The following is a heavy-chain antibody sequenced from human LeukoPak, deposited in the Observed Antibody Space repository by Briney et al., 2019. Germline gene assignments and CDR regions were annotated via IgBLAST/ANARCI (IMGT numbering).Heavy chain of an antibody. CDR3: AVTRGYSGYDFRFNC. CDR2: MNPNSGNT. D-gene: IGHD5-12*01. J-gene: IGHJ4*02. Sequence: ASVKVSCKVSGYTFTNYDINWVRQASGQGLEWMGWMNPNSGNTGYAQKFQGRVTMTRNIAISTAYMELSSLRSEDTAVYYCAVTRGYSGYDFRFNCWGQGTLVTVSS. V-gene: IGHV1-8*01. CDR1: GYTFTNYD.